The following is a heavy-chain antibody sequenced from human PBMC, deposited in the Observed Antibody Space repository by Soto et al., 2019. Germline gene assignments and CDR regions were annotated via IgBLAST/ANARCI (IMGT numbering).Heavy chain of an antibody. CDR2: MNPDSGNT. D-gene: IGHD3-10*01. Sequence: QVQLVQSGAEVRTPGASVKVSCKASGYTFTSYDINWVRQATGQGPEWMGWMNPDSGNTGYVQKFQGRVTMTRNTAISTAYMELSSLRSEDTDVYYCARSVGGSNVNFDYWGQGTLVTVSS. CDR3: ARSVGGSNVNFDY. CDR1: GYTFTSYD. J-gene: IGHJ4*02. V-gene: IGHV1-8*01.